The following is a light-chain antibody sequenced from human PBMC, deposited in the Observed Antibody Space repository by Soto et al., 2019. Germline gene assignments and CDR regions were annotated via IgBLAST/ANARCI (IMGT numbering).Light chain of an antibody. V-gene: IGKV2-28*01. CDR1: QSLLHSNGYNY. Sequence: DIVMTQSPLSLSVTPGEPASISCRSSQSLLHSNGYNYLDWYLQKPGQSPQLLIYLGSTRASGVPDRFSGSVLGTDFTLKISRVEAEDVGVYYCMQALQTWTFGQGTKVEIK. CDR2: LGS. J-gene: IGKJ1*01. CDR3: MQALQTWT.